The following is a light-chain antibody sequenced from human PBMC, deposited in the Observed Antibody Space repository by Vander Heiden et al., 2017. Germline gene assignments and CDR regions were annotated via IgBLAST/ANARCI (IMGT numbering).Light chain of an antibody. J-gene: IGLJ2*01. CDR1: NIGSKT. CDR2: DDT. V-gene: IGLV3-21*02. Sequence: SYVLTQPPSVSVAPGQTARIPCGGENIGSKTVHWYQQRPGRAPVLVVYDDTDRPSGIPERFSGSNSGNTATLTISRVEAGDEADYSCQVWDSTSDPSVVFGGGTKLTVL. CDR3: QVWDSTSDPSVV.